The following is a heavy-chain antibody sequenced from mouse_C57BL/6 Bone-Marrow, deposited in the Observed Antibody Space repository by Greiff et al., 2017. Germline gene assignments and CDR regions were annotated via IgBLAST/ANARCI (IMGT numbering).Heavy chain of an antibody. D-gene: IGHD1-1*01. Sequence: QVQLQQPGAELVKPGASVKLSCKASGYTFTGYWMQWVKQRPGQGLEWIGVIVPSDSYTNYNEKFKGKATFTVDTSSNTAYMQLSSRTSEYSAVYYCARISYDNHYYDMGDWGKGTSVTAAS. CDR1: GYTFTGYW. J-gene: IGHJ4*01. V-gene: IGHV1-50*01. CDR3: ARISYDNHYYDMGD. CDR2: IVPSDSYT.